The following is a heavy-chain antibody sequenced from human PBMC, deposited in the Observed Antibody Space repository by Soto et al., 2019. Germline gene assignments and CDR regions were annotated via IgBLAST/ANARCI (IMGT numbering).Heavy chain of an antibody. CDR3: ARDMQYCGGDCFPGPPDYYYGMDV. Sequence: QVQLVQSGAEVKKPGASVKVSCKASGYTFTSYYMHWVRQAPGQGLEWMGLINPSGGSTSYAQKFQGRVTMTRDTSTSTVYMELSSLRSEDTAVYYCARDMQYCGGDCFPGPPDYYYGMDVWGQGTTVTVSS. V-gene: IGHV1-46*01. CDR2: INPSGGST. CDR1: GYTFTSYY. J-gene: IGHJ6*02. D-gene: IGHD2-21*02.